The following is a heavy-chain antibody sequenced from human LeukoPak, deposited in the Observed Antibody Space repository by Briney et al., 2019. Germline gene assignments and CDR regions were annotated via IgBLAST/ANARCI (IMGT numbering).Heavy chain of an antibody. J-gene: IGHJ4*02. D-gene: IGHD1-26*01. CDR1: GFTFSSYS. CDR3: ARVYSGSYYRFDY. Sequence: PGGSLRLSCAASGFTFSSYSMNWVRQAPGKGLEWVSSISSSSSYIYYADSVKGRFTISRDNAKNSLYLQMNSLRAEDTAVYYCARVYSGSYYRFDYWGQGTLVTVSS. CDR2: ISSSSSYI. V-gene: IGHV3-21*01.